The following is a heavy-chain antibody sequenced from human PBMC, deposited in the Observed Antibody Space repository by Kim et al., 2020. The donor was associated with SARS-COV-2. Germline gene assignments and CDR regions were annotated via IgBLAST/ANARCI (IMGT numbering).Heavy chain of an antibody. D-gene: IGHD6-13*01. Sequence: GGSLRLSCAASGFTFSSYAMSWVRQAPGKGLEWVSAISGSGGSTYYADSVKGRFTISRDNSKNTLYLQMNSLRAEDTAVYYCARGSSSWYYSNLYFDYWGQGTLVTVSS. CDR3: ARGSSSWYYSNLYFDY. CDR2: ISGSGGST. J-gene: IGHJ4*02. V-gene: IGHV3-23*01. CDR1: GFTFSSYA.